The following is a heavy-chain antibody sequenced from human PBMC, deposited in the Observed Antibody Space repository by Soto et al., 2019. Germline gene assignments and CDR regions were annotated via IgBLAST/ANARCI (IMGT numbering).Heavy chain of an antibody. CDR3: AHIPNYYQYDWFDP. CDR2: IYWDDDK. CDR1: GFSLTTRGVG. J-gene: IGHJ5*02. Sequence: QITLKEPGPTLVKPTQTLTLTCTFSGFSLTTRGVGVGWIRQPPGKALECLALIYWDDDKRYSPSLQSRRSITQDTCKNQVVLTMTNVDPVDTATYYCAHIPNYYQYDWFDPWGQGTLVSVSS. V-gene: IGHV2-5*02. D-gene: IGHD3-16*01.